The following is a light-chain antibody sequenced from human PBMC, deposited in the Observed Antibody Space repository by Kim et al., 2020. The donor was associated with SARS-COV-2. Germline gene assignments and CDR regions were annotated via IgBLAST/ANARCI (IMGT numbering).Light chain of an antibody. CDR2: QDN. CDR1: KLGDKY. CDR3: QAWDSSTAV. V-gene: IGLV3-1*01. J-gene: IGLJ3*02. Sequence: SYELTQPPSVSVSPGRTASITCSGDKLGDKYACWYQQKPGQSPVLVIYQDNKRPSGIPDRFSGSNSGNTATLTISGTQAVDEADYYCQAWDSSTAVFGGGTQLTVL.